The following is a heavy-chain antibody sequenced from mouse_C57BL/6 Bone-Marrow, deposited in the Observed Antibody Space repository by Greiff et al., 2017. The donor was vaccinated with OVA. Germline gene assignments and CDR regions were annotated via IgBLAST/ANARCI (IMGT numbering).Heavy chain of an antibody. CDR2: IDPSDSYT. D-gene: IGHD2-4*01. V-gene: IGHV1-50*01. CDR1: GYTFTSYW. CDR3: ARERIYYDYDWYFDV. J-gene: IGHJ1*03. Sequence: VQLQQSGAELVKPGASVKLSCKASGYTFTSYWMQWVKQRPGQGLEWIGEIDPSDSYTNYNQKFKGKATLTVDTSSSTAYMQLSSLTSDDSAVYDCARERIYYDYDWYFDVWGTGTTVTVSS.